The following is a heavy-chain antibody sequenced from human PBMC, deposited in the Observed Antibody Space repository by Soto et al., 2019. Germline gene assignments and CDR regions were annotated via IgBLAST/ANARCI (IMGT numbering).Heavy chain of an antibody. J-gene: IGHJ3*01. CDR1: GFTFEEYS. V-gene: IGHV3-43*01. Sequence: EVQLVESGGVVVQPGGSLRLSCAASGFTFEEYSMHWVRQAPGKGLEWVSLITWDGGSTYYADSLKGLFTISRDNTNNFLYLQMNRLRSEVTALYYCAKDLRFSNFWGQWTMVTVSS. CDR2: ITWDGGST. CDR3: AKDLRFSNF. D-gene: IGHD3-3*01.